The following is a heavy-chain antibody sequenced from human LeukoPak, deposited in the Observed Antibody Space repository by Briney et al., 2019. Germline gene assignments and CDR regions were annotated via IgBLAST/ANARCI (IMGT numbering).Heavy chain of an antibody. J-gene: IGHJ1*01. CDR3: ARDARSYGDTEYFQH. Sequence: NPGGSLRLSCAASGFTFSGYSMNWVRQAPGKGLEWVSSISSSSSYIYYADSVKGRFTISRDNAKNSLYLQMNSLRAEDTAEYYCARDARSYGDTEYFQHWGQGTLVTVSS. CDR1: GFTFSGYS. D-gene: IGHD4-17*01. CDR2: ISSSSSYI. V-gene: IGHV3-21*01.